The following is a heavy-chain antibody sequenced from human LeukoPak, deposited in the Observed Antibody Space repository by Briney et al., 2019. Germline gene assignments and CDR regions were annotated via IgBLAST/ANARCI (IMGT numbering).Heavy chain of an antibody. D-gene: IGHD3-3*01. J-gene: IGHJ6*02. CDR1: GGSISSYY. CDR3: AGTPKGGVITIFGVVIAHNYYGMDV. V-gene: IGHV4-59*01. CDR2: IYYSGST. Sequence: SETLSLTCTVSGGSISSYYWSWIRQPPGKGLEWIGYIYYSGSTNYNPSLKSRVTISVDTSKNQFSLKLSSVTAADTAVYYCAGTPKGGVITIFGVVIAHNYYGMDVWGQGTTVTVSS.